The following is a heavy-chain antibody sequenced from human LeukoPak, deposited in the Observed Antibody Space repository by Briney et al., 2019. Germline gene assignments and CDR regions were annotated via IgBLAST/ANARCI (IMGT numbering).Heavy chain of an antibody. J-gene: IGHJ4*02. CDR2: ISPYGENT. Sequence: GGSLRLSCAVSGFTFTNYAMAWVRQAPGKGLEWVSTISPYGENTHYPDSVKGRFTISRDNSKNTLYLQMNNLRAEDTAIYYCATDPQHDGDFWGQGTLVTVSS. D-gene: IGHD1-1*01. CDR1: GFTFTNYA. V-gene: IGHV3-23*01. CDR3: ATDPQHDGDF.